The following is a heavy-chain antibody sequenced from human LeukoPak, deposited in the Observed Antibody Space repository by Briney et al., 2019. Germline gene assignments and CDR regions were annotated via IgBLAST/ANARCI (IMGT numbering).Heavy chain of an antibody. CDR3: ATNGGGDSAYGNFDY. D-gene: IGHD3-16*01. V-gene: IGHV3-9*01. CDR2: ISWNSDTI. CDR1: GFTFDDYA. Sequence: GGSLRLSCAVSGFTFDDYAMHWVRQVPGKGLEWVSGISWNSDTIDLADSVKGRFTISRDNAKNSLYLQMNRLRAEDTALYYCATNGGGDSAYGNFDYWGQGTLVTVSS. J-gene: IGHJ4*02.